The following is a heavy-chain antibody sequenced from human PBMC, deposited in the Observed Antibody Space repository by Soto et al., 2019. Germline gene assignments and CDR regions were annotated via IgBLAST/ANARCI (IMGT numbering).Heavy chain of an antibody. J-gene: IGHJ5*01. CDR2: ISGSGGTT. CDR3: AKDRGYSGYDNWFDS. V-gene: IGHV3-23*01. D-gene: IGHD5-12*01. Sequence: GGSQRLSYAASGFTFSSYAVSWVRQAPGQGLEWVSAISGSGGTTYYADSVKGRFTISRDNSENTLYLQMNSLRAEDTAVYYCAKDRGYSGYDNWFDSWGQGTLVTVSS. CDR1: GFTFSSYA.